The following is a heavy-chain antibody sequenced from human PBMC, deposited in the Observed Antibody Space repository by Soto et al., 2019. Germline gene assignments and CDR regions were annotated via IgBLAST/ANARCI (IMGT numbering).Heavy chain of an antibody. J-gene: IGHJ6*02. CDR1: GFTFSSYW. V-gene: IGHV3-7*01. CDR2: IKQDGSEK. Sequence: QPGGSLRLSCAASGFTFSSYWMSWVRQAPGKGLEWVANIKQDGSEKYYVDSVKGRFTISRDNAKNSLYLQMNSLRAEDTAVYYCARGGHYYDSSGYLPSYYYYGMDVWGQGTTVTVSS. CDR3: ARGGHYYDSSGYLPSYYYYGMDV. D-gene: IGHD3-22*01.